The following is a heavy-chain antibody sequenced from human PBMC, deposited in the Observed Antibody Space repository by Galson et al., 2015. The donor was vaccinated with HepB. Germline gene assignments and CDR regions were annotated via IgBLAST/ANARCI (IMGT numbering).Heavy chain of an antibody. D-gene: IGHD3-10*01. CDR1: GFTFSSYG. CDR2: ISYDGSNK. V-gene: IGHV3-33*05. Sequence: SLRLSCAASGFTFSSYGMHWVRQAPGKGLEWVAVISYDGSNKYYADSVKGRFTISRDNAKNSLYLQMNSLRDEDTAVYYCADKSGYWGQGTLVTVSS. J-gene: IGHJ4*02. CDR3: ADKSGY.